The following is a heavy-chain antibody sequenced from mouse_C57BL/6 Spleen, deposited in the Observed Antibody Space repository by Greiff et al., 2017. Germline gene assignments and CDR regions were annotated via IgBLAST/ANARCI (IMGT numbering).Heavy chain of an antibody. V-gene: IGHV1-18*01. CDR3: ARRTTVVSPPLYFDV. Sequence: VQLQQSGPELVKPGASVKIPCKASGYTFTDSNMDWVKQSHGKSLEWIGDINPHNGGPIYNQKFKGKATLTVDKSYSTAYMELRSLASEDTAVYYCARRTTVVSPPLYFDVWGTGTTVTVSS. CDR2: INPHNGGP. CDR1: GYTFTDSN. D-gene: IGHD1-1*01. J-gene: IGHJ1*03.